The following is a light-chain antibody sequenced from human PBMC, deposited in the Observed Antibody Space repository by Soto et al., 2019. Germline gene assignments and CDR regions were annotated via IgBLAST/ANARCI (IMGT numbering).Light chain of an antibody. CDR3: QEYNSVPLT. J-gene: IGKJ4*01. CDR1: QDISNY. V-gene: IGKV1-27*01. CDR2: VAS. Sequence: DIQITQSPSSLSASVGDRVTITCRASQDISNYLAWYQQKPGKVPKLLIFVASTLQSGVPSRFSGGGSGTDFTLTISSLQPEDVATYYCQEYNSVPLTFGGGTKVDIK.